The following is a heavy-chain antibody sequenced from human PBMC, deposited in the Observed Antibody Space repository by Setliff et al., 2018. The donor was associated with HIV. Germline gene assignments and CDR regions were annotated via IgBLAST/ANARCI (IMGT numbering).Heavy chain of an antibody. CDR2: IIPIFGTT. CDR3: AKDRGRGNWLDP. D-gene: IGHD3-16*01. J-gene: IGHJ5*02. V-gene: IGHV1-69*06. CDR1: GGIFRREA. Sequence: SVKVSCKASGGIFRREAISWVRQAPGQGLEWMGGIIPIFGTTNYAQKFQGRVTITADKSTTTSYMELSSLRSEDTTVYHCAKDRGRGNWLDPWGQGTLVTVSS.